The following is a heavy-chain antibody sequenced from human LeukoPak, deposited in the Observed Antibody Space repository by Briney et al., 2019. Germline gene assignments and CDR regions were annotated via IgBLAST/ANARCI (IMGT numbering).Heavy chain of an antibody. V-gene: IGHV1-18*01. D-gene: IGHD5-18*01. CDR2: ISAYNGNT. Sequence: ASVKVSCKASGYTFTSYAMNWVRQAPGQGLEWMGWISAYNGNTNYAQKLQGRVTMTTDTSTSTAYMELRSLRSDDTAVYYCARDPRISDTAMVLYGAFDIWGQGTMVTVSS. CDR3: ARDPRISDTAMVLYGAFDI. CDR1: GYTFTSYA. J-gene: IGHJ3*02.